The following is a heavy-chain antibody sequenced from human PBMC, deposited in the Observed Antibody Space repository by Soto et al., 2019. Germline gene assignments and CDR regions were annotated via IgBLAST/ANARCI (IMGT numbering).Heavy chain of an antibody. J-gene: IGHJ4*02. CDR2: INKDGSVT. CDR1: VCTFISSF. V-gene: IGHV3-7*03. CDR3: ARYFRARGRYVFEY. D-gene: IGHD6-19*01. Sequence: GGSLRLSCAASVCTFISSFTASVIPEPGQGLELMANINKDGSVTYYVDSVDGRFTISRDNTKDSLYLQMNSLRGEGTAMYYCARYFRARGRYVFEYSGQGTMVTVSS.